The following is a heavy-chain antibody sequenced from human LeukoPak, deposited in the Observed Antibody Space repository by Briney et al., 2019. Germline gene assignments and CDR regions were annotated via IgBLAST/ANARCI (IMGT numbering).Heavy chain of an antibody. D-gene: IGHD6-19*01. CDR1: GFTFSSYA. CDR3: ARPVLGQWLVYNY. CDR2: ISYDGSNK. Sequence: TGGSLRLSCAASGFTFSSYAMHWVRQAPGKGLEWVAFISYDGSNKYYADSVKGRFTISRDNSKNSLYLQMNSLRAEDTAVYYCARPVLGQWLVYNYWGQGTLVTVSS. J-gene: IGHJ4*02. V-gene: IGHV3-30-3*01.